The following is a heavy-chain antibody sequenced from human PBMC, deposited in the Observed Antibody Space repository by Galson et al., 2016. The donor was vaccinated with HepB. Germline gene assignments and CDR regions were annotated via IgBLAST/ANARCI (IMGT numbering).Heavy chain of an antibody. CDR3: ARPPYYDFWSGFGR. CDR2: IFPGDSDT. D-gene: IGHD3-3*01. CDR1: GYSFTSYW. V-gene: IGHV5-51*03. Sequence: SGAEVKKPGESLKISCKASGYSFTSYWIGWVRQMAGKGLEWMGIIFPGDSDTKYSPSFGGLVTISVDRSINTAYLQWSSLRASDTAIYYCARPPYYDFWSGFGRWGQGTLVTVSS. J-gene: IGHJ4*02.